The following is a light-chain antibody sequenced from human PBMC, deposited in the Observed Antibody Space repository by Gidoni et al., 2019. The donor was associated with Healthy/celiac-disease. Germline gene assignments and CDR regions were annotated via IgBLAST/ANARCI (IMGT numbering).Light chain of an antibody. CDR1: QGISSY. V-gene: IGKV1-9*01. Sequence: IPLTQSPSSLSASVGDRVTITCRASQGISSYLAWYQQKPGKAPKLLIYAASTLQSGVPSRFSGSGSGTDFTLTISSLQHEDFANYYCQQLNSYPRTFGQGTKVEIK. CDR3: QQLNSYPRT. J-gene: IGKJ1*01. CDR2: AAS.